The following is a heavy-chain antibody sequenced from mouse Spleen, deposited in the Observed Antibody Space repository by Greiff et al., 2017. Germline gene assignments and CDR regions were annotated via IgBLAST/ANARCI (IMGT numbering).Heavy chain of an antibody. Sequence: EVKVVESGGGLVKPGGSLKLSCAASGFTFSDYGMHWVRQAPEKGLEWVAYISSGSSTIYYADTVKGRFTISRDNAKNTLFLQMTSLRSEDTAMYYCAKGVAVPYWYFDVWGAGTTVTVSS. CDR3: AKGVAVPYWYFDV. V-gene: IGHV5-17*01. CDR1: GFTFSDYG. CDR2: ISSGSSTI. J-gene: IGHJ1*01. D-gene: IGHD1-1*02.